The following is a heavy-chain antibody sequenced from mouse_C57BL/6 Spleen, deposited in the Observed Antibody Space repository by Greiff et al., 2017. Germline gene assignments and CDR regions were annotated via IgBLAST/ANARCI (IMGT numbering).Heavy chain of an antibody. J-gene: IGHJ1*03. V-gene: IGHV5-6*01. D-gene: IGHD1-1*01. Sequence: EVQLQESGGDLVKPGGSLKLSCAASGFTFSSYGMSWVRQTPDKRLEWVATISSGGSYTYYPDSVKGRFTISRDNAKNTLYLQMSSLKSEDIAMYYCARHYYGSSDWYFDVWGTGTTVTVSS. CDR3: ARHYYGSSDWYFDV. CDR1: GFTFSSYG. CDR2: ISSGGSYT.